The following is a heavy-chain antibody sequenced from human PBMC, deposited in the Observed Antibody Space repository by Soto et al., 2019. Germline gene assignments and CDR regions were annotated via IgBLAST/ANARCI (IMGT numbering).Heavy chain of an antibody. CDR1: AGTFRSYA. Sequence: QVQLLQSGAEVKRSGTSVKVSCKAAAGTFRSYAMSWVRQAPGQGLEWMGGIIPMFGTPNYAQNFKGRLTITADESTRTADMELSSLRSEDTAVYYCARSVLAVIAFGYQYYGMDAWGQGTTVTVS. J-gene: IGHJ6*02. CDR2: IIPMFGTP. V-gene: IGHV1-69*01. CDR3: ARSVLAVIAFGYQYYGMDA. D-gene: IGHD2-21*01.